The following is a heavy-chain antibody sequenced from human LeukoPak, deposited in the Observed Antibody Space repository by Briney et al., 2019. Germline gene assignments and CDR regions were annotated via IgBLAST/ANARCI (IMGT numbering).Heavy chain of an antibody. CDR2: IYYTGST. CDR3: AIRRQDRGNYHVIDS. J-gene: IGHJ4*02. D-gene: IGHD3-16*02. Sequence: SETLSLTCTVSGGSISRRDCYWDWIRQPPGKGLEWIGTIYYTGSTASTPSLKSRVTISVDTSRNQFSLKLNSVTAADTAVYHCAIRRQDRGNYHVIDSWGQGTLVTVSS. V-gene: IGHV4-39*01. CDR1: GGSISRRDCY.